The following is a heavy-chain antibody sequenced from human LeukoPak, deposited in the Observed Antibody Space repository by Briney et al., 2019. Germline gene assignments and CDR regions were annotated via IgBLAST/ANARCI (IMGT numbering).Heavy chain of an antibody. V-gene: IGHV3-21*01. Sequence: GGSLRLSCAASGFTFSSYSMNWVREAPGKGLEWVSSISSSSSYIYYADSVKGRFTISRDNAKNSLYLQMNSLRAEDTAVYYCARDEGLTLDYWGQGTLVTVSS. CDR1: GFTFSSYS. CDR2: ISSSSSYI. J-gene: IGHJ4*02. CDR3: ARDEGLTLDY. D-gene: IGHD2-21*02.